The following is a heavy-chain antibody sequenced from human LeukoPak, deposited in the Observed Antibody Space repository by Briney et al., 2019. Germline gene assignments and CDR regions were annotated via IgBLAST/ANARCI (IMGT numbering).Heavy chain of an antibody. CDR2: ISTYNGNT. Sequence: ASVKVSCTASGYTFNIYGLNWVRQAPGQGLEWMGWISTYNGNTNYAQKLQGRVTMTTDTSTSTAYMELRSLRSDDTAVYYCARAEGVTYGDHYWFDPWGQGTLVTVSS. CDR1: GYTFNIYG. CDR3: ARAEGVTYGDHYWFDP. J-gene: IGHJ5*02. V-gene: IGHV1-18*01. D-gene: IGHD4-17*01.